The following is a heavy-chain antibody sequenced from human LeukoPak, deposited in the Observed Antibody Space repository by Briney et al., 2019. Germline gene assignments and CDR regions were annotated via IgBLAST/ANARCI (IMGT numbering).Heavy chain of an antibody. J-gene: IGHJ4*02. V-gene: IGHV3-30-3*01. CDR3: ARGITIFGVTKGGVHDY. CDR1: GFTFSSYA. Sequence: GGSLRLSCAASGFTFSSYAMHWVRQAPGKGLEWVAVISYDGSNKYYADSVKGRFTISRDNSKNTLYLQMNSLRAEDTAVYYCARGITIFGVTKGGVHDYWGQGTLVTVSS. CDR2: ISYDGSNK. D-gene: IGHD3-3*01.